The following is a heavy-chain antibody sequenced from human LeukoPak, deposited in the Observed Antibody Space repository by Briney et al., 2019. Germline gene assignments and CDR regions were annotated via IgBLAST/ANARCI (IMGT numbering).Heavy chain of an antibody. CDR2: ISYDGSRQ. V-gene: IGHV3-30*18. Sequence: GRSLRLSCAASAFSFSTYGMHWVRQAPGKGLEWVAFISYDGSRQYYADSVKGRFTISRDNSKNTLYLQMNSLRAEDTAVYSCAKDQNPGIVVAGVDYWGQGTLVTVSS. J-gene: IGHJ4*02. CDR3: AKDQNPGIVVAGVDY. CDR1: AFSFSTYG. D-gene: IGHD6-19*01.